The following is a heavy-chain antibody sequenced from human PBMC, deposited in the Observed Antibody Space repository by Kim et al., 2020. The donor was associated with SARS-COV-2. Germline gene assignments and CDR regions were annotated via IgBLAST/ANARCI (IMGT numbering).Heavy chain of an antibody. J-gene: IGHJ4*02. CDR3: ARSPSRHIDY. CDR1: GYTFTDYD. CDR2: MNPNSGVT. V-gene: IGHV1-8*01. Sequence: ASVKVSCKASGYTFTDYDINWVRQATGQGLEWMGWMNPNSGVTGYAQKFQDRVTMTRDTSISTAYMELSSRTSEDTAIYYCARSPSRHIDYWGQGTLVTVSS.